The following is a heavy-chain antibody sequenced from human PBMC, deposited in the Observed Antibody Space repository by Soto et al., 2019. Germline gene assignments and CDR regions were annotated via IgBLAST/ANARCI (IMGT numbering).Heavy chain of an antibody. CDR2: TYYRSKWYN. V-gene: IGHV6-1*01. Sequence: PSPALALACAISGDSVSSNRAACKLIRQSPSRGLEWLGRTYYRSKWYNDYAISVENQITINPDPSKYQFSLQLNSVTPEDTAIYYCARGLNYYASGSPSSGMDVWGQGTTVTVSS. CDR1: GDSVSSNRAA. D-gene: IGHD3-10*01. J-gene: IGHJ6*02. CDR3: ARGLNYYASGSPSSGMDV.